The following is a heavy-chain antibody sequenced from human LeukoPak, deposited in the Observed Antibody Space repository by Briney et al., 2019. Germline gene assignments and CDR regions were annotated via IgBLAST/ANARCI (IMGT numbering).Heavy chain of an antibody. CDR1: GFTFNSIW. Sequence: GGSLRLSCAASGFTFNSIWMSWVRQAPGKGLEWVASIKQDGSQRYYLDSVKGRFTISRDNAKNSLFLQVNSLRVEDTAVYYCGGEPRSMACWGQGTLVTVSP. J-gene: IGHJ4*02. D-gene: IGHD2-21*01. V-gene: IGHV3-7*01. CDR2: IKQDGSQR. CDR3: GGEPRSMAC.